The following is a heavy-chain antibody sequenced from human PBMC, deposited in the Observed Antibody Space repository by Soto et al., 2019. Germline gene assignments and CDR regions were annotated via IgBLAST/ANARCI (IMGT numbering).Heavy chain of an antibody. CDR3: ARYNSYAIDY. Sequence: KTXETLSRTGPVSGSSISSYYRSWIRQPPGKGLEWIANIHYSGTTNYNPSLASRVTLSVDTSKNQFSLKMTSVTAADRAMYFCARYNSYAIDYWGRGTLVTVYS. J-gene: IGHJ4*02. V-gene: IGHV4-59*01. CDR1: GSSISSYY. CDR2: IHYSGTT. D-gene: IGHD2-8*01.